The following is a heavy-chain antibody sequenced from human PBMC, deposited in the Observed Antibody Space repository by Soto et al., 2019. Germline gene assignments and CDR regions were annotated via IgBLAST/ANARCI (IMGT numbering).Heavy chain of an antibody. Sequence: QVHLQESGPGLVKPSGTLSLICAVSGGSISTTDWGRWVRQPPGKGLEWIGEVYHSGSFNYNPSLKRRLTISVDKSKNPFSLNLGSVTVGDTAVYYCATGPEYSSRWFSYWGQGTLVTVSS. CDR3: ATGPEYSSRWFSY. CDR1: GGSISTTDW. D-gene: IGHD6-13*01. CDR2: VYHSGSF. J-gene: IGHJ4*02. V-gene: IGHV4-4*02.